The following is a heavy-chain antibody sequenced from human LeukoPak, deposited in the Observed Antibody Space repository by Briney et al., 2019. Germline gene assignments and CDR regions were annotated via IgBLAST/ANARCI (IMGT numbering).Heavy chain of an antibody. J-gene: IGHJ4*02. V-gene: IGHV3-74*03. CDR3: VRARVGPDY. D-gene: IGHD4-23*01. Sequence: GGSLRLSCAASGFTFSSAWMHWVRQAPGTGLVWVSRITDDASTTYADSVKGRFTISRDNAKNILYLQMNSLRAEDTAVYYCVRARVGPDYWGQGTLVTVSS. CDR1: GFTFSSAW. CDR2: ITDDAST.